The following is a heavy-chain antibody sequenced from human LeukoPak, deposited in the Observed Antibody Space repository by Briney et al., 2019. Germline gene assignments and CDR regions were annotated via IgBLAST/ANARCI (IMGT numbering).Heavy chain of an antibody. CDR1: GYSISSGYF. J-gene: IGHJ5*02. CDR2: FYHSGIT. Sequence: SETLSLTCTVSGYSISSGYFWGWIRQPPGKGLEWIGSFYHSGITYYNPSLKSRVTISVDTSKNQFSLKLSSVTAADTAVYYCARELRGYSYGYEYNWFDPWGQGTLVTVSS. CDR3: ARELRGYSYGYEYNWFDP. D-gene: IGHD5-18*01. V-gene: IGHV4-38-2*02.